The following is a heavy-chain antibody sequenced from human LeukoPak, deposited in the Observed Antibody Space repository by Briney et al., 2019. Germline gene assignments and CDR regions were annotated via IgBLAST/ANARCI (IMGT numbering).Heavy chain of an antibody. D-gene: IGHD6-19*01. CDR3: AKSTSEYSSGWYADY. CDR1: GFTFDDYA. V-gene: IGHV3-9*01. CDR2: ISWNSGSI. Sequence: GGSLRLSCAASGFTFDDYAMHWVRQAPGKGLEWVSGISWNSGSIGYADSVKGRFTISRDNAKSSLYLQMNSLRAEDTALYYCAKSTSEYSSGWYADYWGQGTLVTVSS. J-gene: IGHJ4*02.